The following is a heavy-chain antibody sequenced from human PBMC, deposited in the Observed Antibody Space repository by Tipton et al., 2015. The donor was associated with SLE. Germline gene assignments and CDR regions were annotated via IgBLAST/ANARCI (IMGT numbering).Heavy chain of an antibody. J-gene: IGHJ6*03. CDR2: IYYSGST. CDR3: ASNSGTYYYYYYMDV. Sequence: TLSLTCTVSGGSISSYYWSWIRQPPGKGLEWIGYIYYSGSTNYNPSLKSRVTISVDTSKNQFSLKLSSVTAADTAIYYCASNSGTYYYYYYMDVWGKGTTVTVSS. D-gene: IGHD1-26*01. CDR1: GGSISSYY. V-gene: IGHV4-59*07.